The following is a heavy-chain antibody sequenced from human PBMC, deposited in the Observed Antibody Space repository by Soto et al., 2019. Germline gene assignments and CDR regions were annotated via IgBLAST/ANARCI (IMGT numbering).Heavy chain of an antibody. CDR3: ARGYSSSRDLGY. CDR1: GFSFSSYD. V-gene: IGHV3-33*01. CDR2: IWYDGSNK. Sequence: QVQLVESGGGVDQTGTSLRLSCAASGFSFSSYDIHWVRQTPGKGLEWVAVIWYDGSNKYYADSVKGRFIISRDNAKNTLYLQMNSLRVDDTAVYYCARGYSSSRDLGYWGQGTLVTVSS. D-gene: IGHD6-13*01. J-gene: IGHJ4*02.